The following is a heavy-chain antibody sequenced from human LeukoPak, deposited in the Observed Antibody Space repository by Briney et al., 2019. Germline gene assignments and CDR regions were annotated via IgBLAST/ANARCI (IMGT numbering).Heavy chain of an antibody. J-gene: IGHJ4*02. CDR3: AKGTERYREVSSFDS. CDR2: ISGRGDGT. Sequence: GRSLRLSCAASGFTFSPYTMNWVRQAPGKGLEWVSAISGRGDGTYYADFVKGRFTISRDNSKNTLYLQMNALRAEDTAAYYCAKGTERYREVSSFDSWGQGTLVTVSS. D-gene: IGHD3-10*01. V-gene: IGHV3-23*01. CDR1: GFTFSPYT.